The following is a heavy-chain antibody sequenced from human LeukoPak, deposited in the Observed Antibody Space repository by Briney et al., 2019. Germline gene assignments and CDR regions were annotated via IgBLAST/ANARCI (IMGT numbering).Heavy chain of an antibody. J-gene: IGHJ2*01. CDR2: ITGSSTWT. Sequence: GGSLRLPCEASGLTFRAYGMTWVRQAPGKGLEWVSGITGSSTWTYYADSVKGRFTISRDNSKNTLHLQMDSLRAEDTAIYYCARELVSLGTGYFDLWGRGTLVTVSS. CDR3: ARELVSLGTGYFDL. V-gene: IGHV3-23*01. D-gene: IGHD7-27*01. CDR1: GLTFRAYG.